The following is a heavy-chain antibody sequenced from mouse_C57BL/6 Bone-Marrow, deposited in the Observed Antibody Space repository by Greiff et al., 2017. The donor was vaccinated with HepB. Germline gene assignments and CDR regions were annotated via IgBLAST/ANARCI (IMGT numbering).Heavy chain of an antibody. CDR3: AKKIYGYKFAY. Sequence: QVQLQQSGAELARPGASVKLSCKASGYTFTSYGISWVKQRTGQGLEWIGEIYPRSGNTYYNEKFKGKATLTADKSSSTAYMELRSLTSEDSAVYFCAKKIYGYKFAYWGQGTLVTVSA. D-gene: IGHD2-14*01. V-gene: IGHV1-81*01. CDR2: IYPRSGNT. CDR1: GYTFTSYG. J-gene: IGHJ3*01.